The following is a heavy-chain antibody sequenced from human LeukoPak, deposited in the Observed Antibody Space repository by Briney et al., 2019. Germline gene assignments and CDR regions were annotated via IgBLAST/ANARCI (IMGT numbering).Heavy chain of an antibody. V-gene: IGHV3-23*01. J-gene: IGHJ4*02. CDR1: GFTFSSYA. CDR3: AKVSHRKFLAYYFDY. D-gene: IGHD1-14*01. Sequence: GGSLRLSCAASGFTFSSYAMSWVRQAPGKGLEWVSGIVNSGGTTYYADSVKGRFTISRDNSKNTLYLQIDSLRAEDTAFYYCAKVSHRKFLAYYFDYWGQGTLVTVSS. CDR2: IVNSGGTT.